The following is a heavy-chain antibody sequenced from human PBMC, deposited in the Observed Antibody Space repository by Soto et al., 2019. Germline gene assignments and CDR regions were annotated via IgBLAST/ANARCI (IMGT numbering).Heavy chain of an antibody. V-gene: IGHV4-4*07. CDR2: IYTSGST. CDR1: GGSISRYY. CDR3: ASSLYYYGSGSYYYYYGMDV. D-gene: IGHD3-10*01. J-gene: IGHJ6*02. Sequence: PSETLSLTCTVSGGSISRYYWSWIRQPAGKGLEWIGRIYTSGSTNYNPSLKSRVTMSVDTSKNQFSLKLSSVTAADTAVYYCASSLYYYGSGSYYYYYGMDVWGQGTTVTVSS.